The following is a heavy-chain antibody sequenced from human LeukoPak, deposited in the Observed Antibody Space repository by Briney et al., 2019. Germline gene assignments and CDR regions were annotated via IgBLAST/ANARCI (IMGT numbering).Heavy chain of an antibody. J-gene: IGHJ4*02. CDR3: ARTSVTPREWLSFDY. CDR2: INPNSGGT. V-gene: IGHV1-2*02. D-gene: IGHD3-3*01. CDR1: GYTFTGCY. Sequence: ASVKVSCKASGYTFTGCYMHWVRQAPGQGLEWMGWINPNSGGTNYAQKFQGRVTMTRDTSISTAYMELSRLRSDDTAVYYCARTSVTPREWLSFDYWGQGTLVTVSS.